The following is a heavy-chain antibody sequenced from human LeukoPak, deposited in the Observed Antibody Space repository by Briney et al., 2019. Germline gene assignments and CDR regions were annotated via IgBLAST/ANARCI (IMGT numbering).Heavy chain of an antibody. Sequence: SETLSLTCTVSGGSISSNSYRWGWIRQPPGKGLEWIGTIYHSGSTYYNPSLKSRVTISLDTSKNQFSLRLSSVTAADTALYYCVRMSNELPDYWGQGTLVTFSS. CDR2: IYHSGST. J-gene: IGHJ4*02. CDR1: GGSISSNSYR. D-gene: IGHD5-24*01. V-gene: IGHV4-39*01. CDR3: VRMSNELPDY.